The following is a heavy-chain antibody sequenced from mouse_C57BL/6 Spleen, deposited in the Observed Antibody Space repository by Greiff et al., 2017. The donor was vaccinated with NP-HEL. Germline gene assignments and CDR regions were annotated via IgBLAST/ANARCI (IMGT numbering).Heavy chain of an antibody. J-gene: IGHJ3*01. V-gene: IGHV14-4*01. CDR3: TTPITTVVAPEAY. Sequence: VQLQQSGAELVRPGASVKLSCTASGFNIKDDYMHWVKQRPEQGLEWIGWIDPENGDTEYASKFQGKATITADTSSNTAYLQLSSLTSEDTAVYYCTTPITTVVAPEAYWGQGTLVTVSA. CDR2: IDPENGDT. CDR1: GFNIKDDY. D-gene: IGHD1-1*01.